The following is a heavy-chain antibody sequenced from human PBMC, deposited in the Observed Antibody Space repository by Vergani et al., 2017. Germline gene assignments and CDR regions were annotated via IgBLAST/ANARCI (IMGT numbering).Heavy chain of an antibody. CDR2: IGYEGRIK. CDR3: AKDGRENSDYGYLDY. V-gene: IGHV3-30*02. D-gene: IGHD4-17*01. Sequence: QVQLVEPGGGVVQPGGSLRLYCATSGFSFNTYGAHWVRQAPGKGLEWVAFIGYEGRIKYNVDSVKGRFTISRDTSKKTLSLQMRSLRADDTAVYYCAKDGRENSDYGYLDYWCQGTLVTVAS. CDR1: GFSFNTYG. J-gene: IGHJ4*02.